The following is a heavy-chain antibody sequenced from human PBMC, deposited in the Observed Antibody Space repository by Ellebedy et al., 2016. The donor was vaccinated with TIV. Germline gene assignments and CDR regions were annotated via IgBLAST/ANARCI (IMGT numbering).Heavy chain of an antibody. CDR3: VRAFSSLSAAED. CDR1: CFSFRSYW. J-gene: IGHJ4*02. Sequence: PGGSLRLSCASSCFSFRSYWMPWVRQPPGKGLLWVSRRNSDGTYITYADSVKGRFTIAKDNAKNTLYLQMDSLKAEDTAVYYCVRAFSSLSAAEDWGQGTLVTVSS. D-gene: IGHD6-13*01. V-gene: IGHV3-74*03. CDR2: RNSDGTYI.